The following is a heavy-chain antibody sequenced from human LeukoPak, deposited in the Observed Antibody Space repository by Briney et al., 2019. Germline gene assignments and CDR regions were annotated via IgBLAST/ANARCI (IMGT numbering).Heavy chain of an antibody. Sequence: GGSLRLSCAASGFTFDDYAMHWVRQAPGKGLEWVSLISWDGGGTYYADTVKGRFTISRDNSKNSLYLQMNSLRAEDTALYYCARDMAAYYYASGNIDYWGQGTLVTVSS. V-gene: IGHV3-43D*03. J-gene: IGHJ4*02. CDR2: ISWDGGGT. CDR1: GFTFDDYA. CDR3: ARDMAAYYYASGNIDY. D-gene: IGHD3-10*01.